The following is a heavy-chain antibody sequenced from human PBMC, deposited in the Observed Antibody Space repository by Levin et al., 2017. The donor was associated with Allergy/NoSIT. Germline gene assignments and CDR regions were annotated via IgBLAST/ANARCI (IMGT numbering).Heavy chain of an antibody. CDR2: IYYSGST. J-gene: IGHJ4*02. CDR3: ARDGGAPGNYYDSRSFDY. CDR1: GGSVSSGSYY. D-gene: IGHD3-22*01. V-gene: IGHV4-61*01. Sequence: SETLSLTCTVSGGSVSSGSYYWSWIRQPPGKGLEWIGYIYYSGSTNYNPSLKSRVTISVDTSKNQFSLKLSSVTAADTAVYYCARDGGAPGNYYDSRSFDYWGQGTLVTVSS.